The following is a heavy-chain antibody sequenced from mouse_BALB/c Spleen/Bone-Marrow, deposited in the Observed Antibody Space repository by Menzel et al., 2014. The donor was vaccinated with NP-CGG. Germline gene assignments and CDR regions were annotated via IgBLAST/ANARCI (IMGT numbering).Heavy chain of an antibody. CDR3: AKNWGYGYLFYAMDY. V-gene: IGHV2-4-1*01. CDR2: IWSGGST. D-gene: IGHD1-2*01. Sequence: QVQLQQPGPGLVQPSQSLSITCTVSGFSLTSYGVHWVRQSPGKGLEWLGVIWSGGSTDYNAAFISTLSISKDNSKSQVFFKMNSLQADDTAIYYCAKNWGYGYLFYAMDYWGQGTSVTVSS. J-gene: IGHJ4*01. CDR1: GFSLTSYG.